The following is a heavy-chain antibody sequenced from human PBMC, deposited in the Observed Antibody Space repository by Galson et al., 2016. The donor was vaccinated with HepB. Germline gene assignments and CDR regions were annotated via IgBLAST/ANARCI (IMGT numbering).Heavy chain of an antibody. J-gene: IGHJ3*01. D-gene: IGHD6-19*01. V-gene: IGHV3-23*01. CDR2: TGDFSGT. Sequence: SLRLSCAASGFTSTNYAMSWVRQASGKGLEWVSATGDFSGTHYADSVKGRFTISRDNSKNTLYLQMNGLRAEDTAVYYCAKAQPTHSIGWGGAFDVWGQGTMVTVSS. CDR3: AKAQPTHSIGWGGAFDV. CDR1: GFTSTNYA.